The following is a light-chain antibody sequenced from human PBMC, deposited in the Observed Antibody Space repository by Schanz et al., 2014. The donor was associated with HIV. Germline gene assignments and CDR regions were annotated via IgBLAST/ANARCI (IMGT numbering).Light chain of an antibody. V-gene: IGKV1-39*01. CDR2: ATS. CDR3: QQSYATPLT. Sequence: DIQMTQSPSSLSASVGDRVTITCRASQSTSNYLNWYQQKPGEAPKVLIYATSSLQSGVPSRFSGSASGTDFTLTINSLQPEDFATYYCQQSYATPLTFGGGTTVEIK. CDR1: QSTSNY. J-gene: IGKJ4*01.